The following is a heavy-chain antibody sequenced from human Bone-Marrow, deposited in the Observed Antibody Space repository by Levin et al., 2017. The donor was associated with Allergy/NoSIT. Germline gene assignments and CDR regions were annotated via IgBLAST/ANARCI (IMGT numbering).Heavy chain of an antibody. CDR1: GYTFTGYY. CDR2: INPNSGGT. D-gene: IGHD2-2*01. J-gene: IGHJ5*02. V-gene: IGHV1-2*06. CDR3: ARGTRANDCSSTSCSLQNWFDP. Sequence: ASVKVSCKASGYTFTGYYMHWVRQAPGQGLEWMGRINPNSGGTNYAQKFQGRVTMTRDTSISTAYMELSRLRSDDTAVYYCARGTRANDCSSTSCSLQNWFDPWGQGTLVTVSS.